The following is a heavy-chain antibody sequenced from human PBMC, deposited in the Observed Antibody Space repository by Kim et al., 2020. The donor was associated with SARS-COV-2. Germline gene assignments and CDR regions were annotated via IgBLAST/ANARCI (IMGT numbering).Heavy chain of an antibody. D-gene: IGHD1-26*01. CDR3: ARIPPGGWFDP. CDR2: GNHNGNA. V-gene: IGHV4-34*01. Sequence: SETLSLTCAVYGGSFSGDYWTWSRQPPGKGLELIWEGNHNGNADYNPSLKGRITLSVDTSKNQVSLKLTSVTVDDTGTDYCARIPPGGWFDPWGQGTLVNVSS. J-gene: IGHJ5*02. CDR1: GGSFSGDY.